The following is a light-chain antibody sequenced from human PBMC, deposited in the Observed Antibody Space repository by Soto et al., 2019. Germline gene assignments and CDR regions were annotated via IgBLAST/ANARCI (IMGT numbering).Light chain of an antibody. Sequence: DIQMTQSPSSLSASVGDRVTITCRASQSISSYLNWYRQKPGKAPKLLIYASSSLQSGVPSRFSGSGSGADFILTISSLQSEDFATYYCQQSYSTPITFGQGTRLEIK. V-gene: IGKV1-39*01. CDR2: ASS. J-gene: IGKJ5*01. CDR1: QSISSY. CDR3: QQSYSTPIT.